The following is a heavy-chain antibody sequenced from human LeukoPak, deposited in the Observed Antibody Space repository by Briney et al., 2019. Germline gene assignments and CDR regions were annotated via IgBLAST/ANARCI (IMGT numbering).Heavy chain of an antibody. CDR3: ARDRGYCTSTNCYGFYYYMDV. D-gene: IGHD2-2*01. J-gene: IGHJ6*03. CDR1: GFTFSDYW. Sequence: GGSLRLSCAASGFTFSDYWMNWVRQAPGKGLEWVANIDQDGSLRYYVDSVKGRFTISRDNAENSLYLQMNSLRAEDTAVYFCARDRGYCTSTNCYGFYYYMDVWGKGTPVTVSS. CDR2: IDQDGSLR. V-gene: IGHV3-7*01.